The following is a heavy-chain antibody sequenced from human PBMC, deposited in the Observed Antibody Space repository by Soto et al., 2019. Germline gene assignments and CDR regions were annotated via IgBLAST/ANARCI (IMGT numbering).Heavy chain of an antibody. CDR1: GLTFSSYA. CDR3: VREYGGAIVY. D-gene: IGHD1-26*01. J-gene: IGHJ4*02. V-gene: IGHV3-30-3*01. CDR2: ISYDGSNR. Sequence: GYLRLSCAASGLTFSSYAMHWVRQAPGKGLEWVAVISYDGSNRYYADSVKGRFTISRDNSKNTLYLQMNSLRAEDTAVYYCVREYGGAIVYSCQGPLVS.